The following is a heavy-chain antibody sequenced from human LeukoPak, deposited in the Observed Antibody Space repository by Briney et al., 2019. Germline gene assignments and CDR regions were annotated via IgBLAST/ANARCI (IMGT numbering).Heavy chain of an antibody. J-gene: IGHJ4*02. V-gene: IGHV3-23*01. CDR1: GFTFNNYA. CDR3: AKDILVSSGRYGVFDY. CDR2: ISGSGGST. Sequence: PGGSLRLSCAASGFTFNNYAMSWVRQAPGKGLEWLLAISGSGGSTYYADSVKGRFTISRDNSKNTLYLQMSSLRAEDTALYYCAKDILVSSGRYGVFDYWGQGTLVTVSS. D-gene: IGHD6-19*01.